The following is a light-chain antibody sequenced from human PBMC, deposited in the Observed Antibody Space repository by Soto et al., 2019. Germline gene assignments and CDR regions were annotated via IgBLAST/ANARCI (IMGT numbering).Light chain of an antibody. CDR2: AAS. V-gene: IGKV1-39*01. Sequence: DIQMTQSPSSLSASVGDRVTITCRASQSISGYLNWYQQRPGKAPNLLIYAASTLQSGVPSRFSGSGSGTDFSLTISSLQPEDSATYYCQQSHSTPYTFGQGTKLRIK. CDR1: QSISGY. CDR3: QQSHSTPYT. J-gene: IGKJ2*01.